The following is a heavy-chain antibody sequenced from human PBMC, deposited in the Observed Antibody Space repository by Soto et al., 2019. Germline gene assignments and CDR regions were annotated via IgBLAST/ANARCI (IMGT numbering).Heavy chain of an antibody. Sequence: QVQLVESGGGVVQPGRSLRLSCAASGFSFSTYGFHWVRQAPSKGLEWVAVIWSNGNLKYYADSVKGRFTISRDSSKNTLFLHMSSLRAEDTAVYYGARIQVDTIMALDYWGQGALVTVSS. V-gene: IGHV3-33*01. CDR3: ARIQVDTIMALDY. CDR2: IWSNGNLK. J-gene: IGHJ4*02. D-gene: IGHD5-18*01. CDR1: GFSFSTYG.